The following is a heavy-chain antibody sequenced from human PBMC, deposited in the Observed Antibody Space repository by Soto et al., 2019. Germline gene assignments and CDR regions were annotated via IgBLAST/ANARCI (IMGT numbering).Heavy chain of an antibody. CDR2: INPNSGGT. D-gene: IGHD2-15*01. CDR1: GYTFTGYY. V-gene: IGHV1-2*04. J-gene: IGHJ4*02. CDR3: ARGHTLVCTQGWIDY. Sequence: QVQLVQSGAEVKKPGASVKVSCKASGYTFTGYYMHWVRQAPGQGLEWMGWINPNSGGTNYAQKFQGWVTMTRDTSISTAYMELSRLRSDDTAVYYCARGHTLVCTQGWIDYWGQGTLVTVSS.